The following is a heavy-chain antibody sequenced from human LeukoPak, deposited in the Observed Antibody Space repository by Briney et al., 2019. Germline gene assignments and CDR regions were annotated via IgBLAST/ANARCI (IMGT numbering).Heavy chain of an antibody. CDR2: IYYSGGT. Sequence: SETLSLTCTVSGGSISSSSYYWGWIRQPPGKGLEWIGSIYYSGGTYYNPSLKSRVTISVDTSKNQFSLKLSSVTAADTAVYYCARLSCSSTSCCPFDYWGQGTLVTVSS. CDR1: GGSISSSSYY. J-gene: IGHJ4*02. D-gene: IGHD2-2*01. CDR3: ARLSCSSTSCCPFDY. V-gene: IGHV4-39*01.